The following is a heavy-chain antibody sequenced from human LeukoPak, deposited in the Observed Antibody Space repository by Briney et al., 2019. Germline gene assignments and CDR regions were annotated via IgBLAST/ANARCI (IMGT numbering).Heavy chain of an antibody. CDR1: GGSVSNYF. V-gene: IGHV4-59*02. J-gene: IGHJ4*02. CDR2: ITYSGST. CDR3: VRHTTSGWYQVVY. Sequence: SETLSLTCTVSGGSVSNYFWSWIRQPPGKGLEWIGFITYSGSTDHNPSLKSRVTISVDASKNQFSLKLTSVTAADTAVYYCVRHTTSGWYQVVYWGQGTLVTVSS. D-gene: IGHD6-19*01.